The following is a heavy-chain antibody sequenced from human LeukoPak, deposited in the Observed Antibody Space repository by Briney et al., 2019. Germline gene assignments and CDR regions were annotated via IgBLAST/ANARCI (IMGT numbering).Heavy chain of an antibody. Sequence: GASVKVSCKASGYTFTSYGISWVRQAPGQGLEWMGWISAYNGNTNYAQKLQGRVTMTTDTSTSTAYMELRSLRSDDTAVYYCARDRGYSSSSGPIDYWGQGTLVIVSS. CDR2: ISAYNGNT. V-gene: IGHV1-18*01. J-gene: IGHJ4*02. CDR3: ARDRGYSSSSGPIDY. CDR1: GYTFTSYG. D-gene: IGHD6-6*01.